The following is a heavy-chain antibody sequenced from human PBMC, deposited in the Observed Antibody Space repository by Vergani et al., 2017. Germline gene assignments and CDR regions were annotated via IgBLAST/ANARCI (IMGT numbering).Heavy chain of an antibody. CDR2: IIPIFGTA. Sequence: QVQLVQSGAEVKKPGSSVKVSCKASGGTFSSYAISWVRQAPGQGLEWLGGIIPIFGTANYAQKFQGRVTITADESTSTAYMELSSLRSEDTDVYYCARVGCSSTSCAAKRTYNXFDPWGQGTLVTVSS. J-gene: IGHJ5*02. V-gene: IGHV1-69*01. CDR3: ARVGCSSTSCAAKRTYNXFDP. D-gene: IGHD2-2*01. CDR1: GGTFSSYA.